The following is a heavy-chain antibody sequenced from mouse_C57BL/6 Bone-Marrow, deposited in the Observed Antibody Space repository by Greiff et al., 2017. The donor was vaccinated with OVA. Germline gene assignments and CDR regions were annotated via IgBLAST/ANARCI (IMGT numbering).Heavy chain of an antibody. CDR1: GYTFTSYW. V-gene: IGHV1-74*01. Sequence: QVQLKQPGADLVKPGASVKVSCKASGYTFTSYWMHWVKQRPGQGLEWIGRIHPSDSDTNYNQKFKGKATLTVDKSSSTAYMQLSSLTSEDSAVYYCAIFGGDYYGSSPLDYWGQGTTLTVSS. J-gene: IGHJ2*01. CDR3: AIFGGDYYGSSPLDY. CDR2: IHPSDSDT. D-gene: IGHD1-1*01.